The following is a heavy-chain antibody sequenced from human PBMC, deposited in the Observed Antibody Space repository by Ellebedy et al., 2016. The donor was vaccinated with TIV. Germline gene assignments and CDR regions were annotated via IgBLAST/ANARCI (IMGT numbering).Heavy chain of an antibody. CDR1: GYILSSFG. D-gene: IGHD1-14*01. J-gene: IGHJ4*02. CDR3: ARDVPCGGGSIRPGSDY. V-gene: IGHV1-18*04. CDR2: ISAYNGNT. Sequence: AASVKVSCQASGYILSSFGMSWVRQALGQGLEWMGWISAYNGNTDFAQKFRDRVTMITDTSTAPAYMELTSLRSEDTGVYFCARDVPCGGGSIRPGSDYWGQGTLVIVSS.